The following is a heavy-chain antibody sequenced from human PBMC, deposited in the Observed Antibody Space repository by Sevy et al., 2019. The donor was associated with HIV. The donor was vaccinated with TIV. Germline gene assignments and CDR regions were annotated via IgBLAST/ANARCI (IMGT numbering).Heavy chain of an antibody. D-gene: IGHD1-26*01. V-gene: IGHV3-30*18. CDR1: VFTFSSYG. CDR3: AKGSKATDSAFDL. J-gene: IGHJ3*01. CDR2: VSYDGSTK. Sequence: GGSLRLSCAASVFTFSSYGMHWVRQAPGKGLEWVAVVSYDGSTKYYADFVKGRFTISRDNSKNTVYLQMNTLRTEDTAVFYCAKGSKATDSAFDLWGQGTMVTVSS.